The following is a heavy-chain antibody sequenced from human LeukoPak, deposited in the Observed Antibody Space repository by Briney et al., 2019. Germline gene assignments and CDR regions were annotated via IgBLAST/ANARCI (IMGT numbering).Heavy chain of an antibody. Sequence: KPGESPKISCKGSGYSFTSYWIGWVRQMPGKGLEWMWIICAGDCDTKYSPSFQGQVTISTDNSISTAYLQRSSLKASDTAMYYCARSRDGYNYEAGLIDYWGQGTLVTVSS. CDR1: GYSFTSYW. D-gene: IGHD5-24*01. CDR2: ICAGDCDT. J-gene: IGHJ4*02. CDR3: ARSRDGYNYEAGLIDY. V-gene: IGHV5-51*01.